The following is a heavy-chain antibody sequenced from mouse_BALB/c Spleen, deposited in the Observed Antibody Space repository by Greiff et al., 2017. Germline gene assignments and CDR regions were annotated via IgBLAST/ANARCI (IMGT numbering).Heavy chain of an antibody. J-gene: IGHJ3*01. CDR2: IWGDGST. D-gene: IGHD2-4*01. CDR1: GFSLTGYG. V-gene: IGHV2-6-7*01. Sequence: QVQLQQSGPGLVAPSQSLSITCTVSGFSLTGYGVNWVRQPPGKGLEWLGMIWGDGSTDYNSALKSRLSISKDNSKSQVFLKMNSLQTDDTARYYCARDRSDYDVGFAYWGQGTLVTVSA. CDR3: ARDRSDYDVGFAY.